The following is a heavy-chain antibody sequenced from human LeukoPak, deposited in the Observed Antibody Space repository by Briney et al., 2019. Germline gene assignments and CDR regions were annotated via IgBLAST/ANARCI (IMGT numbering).Heavy chain of an antibody. D-gene: IGHD5-12*01. CDR1: GYTFTSYG. V-gene: IGHV1-18*01. CDR3: ARGDIVATIRYYYYGMDV. Sequence: ASVNVSCKASGYTFTSYGISWVRQAPGQGLEWMGWISAYNGNTNYAQEFQGRVTMTTDTSTSTAYMELRSLRSDDTAVYYCARGDIVATIRYYYYGMDVWGQGTTVTVSS. J-gene: IGHJ6*02. CDR2: ISAYNGNT.